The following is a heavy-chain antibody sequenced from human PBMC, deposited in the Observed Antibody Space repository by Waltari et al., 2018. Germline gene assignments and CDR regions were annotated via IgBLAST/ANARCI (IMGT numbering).Heavy chain of an antibody. CDR1: GGTFSSYA. J-gene: IGHJ4*02. D-gene: IGHD6-19*01. CDR3: ARVIAVAGWPNYYFDY. V-gene: IGHV1-69*05. Sequence: QVQLVQSGAEVKKPGSSVKVSCKASGGTFSSYAISWVRQAPGQGLEWMGGIIPMFGTANYAKKFQGRVTITTDESTSTAYMELSSLRSEDTAVYYCARVIAVAGWPNYYFDYWGQGTLVTVSS. CDR2: IIPMFGTA.